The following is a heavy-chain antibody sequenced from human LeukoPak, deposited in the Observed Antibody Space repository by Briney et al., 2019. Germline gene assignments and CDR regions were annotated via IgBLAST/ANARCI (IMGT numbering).Heavy chain of an antibody. Sequence: SETLSLTCAVYGWSFSGYYWSWIRQPPGKGLEWIGEINHSGSTNYNPSLESRVTISVDTSKNQFSLRLSSVTAADTAVYYCARGQQPPGFDPWGQGTLVTVSS. CDR3: ARGQQPPGFDP. CDR1: GWSFSGYY. CDR2: INHSGST. D-gene: IGHD6-13*01. V-gene: IGHV4-34*01. J-gene: IGHJ5*02.